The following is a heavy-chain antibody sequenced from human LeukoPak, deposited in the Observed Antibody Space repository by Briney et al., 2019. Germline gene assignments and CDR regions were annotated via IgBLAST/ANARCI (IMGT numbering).Heavy chain of an antibody. J-gene: IGHJ4*02. D-gene: IGHD2-21*01. CDR3: AKDLSLGLVADFDY. V-gene: IGHV3-23*01. Sequence: GGSLRLSCAASGFTFSSYAMSLVRQAPGKGLEWVSAISGSGGSTYYADSVKGRFTISRDNSKNTLYLQMNSLRAEDTAVYYCAKDLSLGLVADFDYWGQGTLVTVSS. CDR2: ISGSGGST. CDR1: GFTFSSYA.